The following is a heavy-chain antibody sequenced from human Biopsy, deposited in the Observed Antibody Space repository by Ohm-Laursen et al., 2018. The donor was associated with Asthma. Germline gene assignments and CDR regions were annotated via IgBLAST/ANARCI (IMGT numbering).Heavy chain of an antibody. Sequence: SVKVSCKSLGGTFNTYVIGWVRQAPGQGLEWMGGINSVFGTTTYPQKFQDRVTITADDSTSTVYMELSSLRSEDTAVYYCARKAGSCTSRTCYPLDFWGQGTLVTVSS. CDR1: GGTFNTYV. CDR3: ARKAGSCTSRTCYPLDF. V-gene: IGHV1-69*13. D-gene: IGHD2-2*01. J-gene: IGHJ4*02. CDR2: INSVFGTT.